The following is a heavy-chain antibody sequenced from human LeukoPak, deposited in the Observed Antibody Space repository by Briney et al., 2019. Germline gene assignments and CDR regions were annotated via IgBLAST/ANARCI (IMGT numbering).Heavy chain of an antibody. CDR3: ARVSGSYSVIDAFDI. CDR1: GYTFIGYY. CDR2: IKPHSGGT. V-gene: IGHV1-2*02. Sequence: ASVKVSCKASGYTFIGYYMHWVRQAPGQGLEWMGWIKPHSGGTNFAQKFQGRVTMTRDTSISTAYMELSRLRAEDTAVYYCARVSGSYSVIDAFDIWGQGTMVTVSS. D-gene: IGHD1-26*01. J-gene: IGHJ3*02.